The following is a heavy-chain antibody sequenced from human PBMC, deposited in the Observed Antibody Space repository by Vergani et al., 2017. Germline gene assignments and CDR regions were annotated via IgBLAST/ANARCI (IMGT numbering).Heavy chain of an antibody. CDR3: VSYRSSSGPVLR. J-gene: IGHJ4*02. V-gene: IGHV4-59*01. D-gene: IGHD6-6*01. CDR1: GGSMSSYY. Sequence: QVQLQESGPGLVKPSETLFLTCTVSGGSMSSYYWSWIRQPPGKRLEWIGSIYYSGSTNYNPSLKSRLTISLDTSMNQFSLKLSSVTAADSALYSCVSYRSSSGPVLRWGQGTLVTVSS. CDR2: IYYSGST.